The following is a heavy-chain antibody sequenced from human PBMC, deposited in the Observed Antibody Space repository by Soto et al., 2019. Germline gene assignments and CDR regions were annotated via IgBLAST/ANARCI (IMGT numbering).Heavy chain of an antibody. Sequence: QVQLQQWGAGLLKPSETLSLTCAVYGGSFSGYYWSWIRQPPGKGLEWIGEINHSGSTNYNPSLKSRVTISVYTSKNQFSLKLSSVTAADTAVYYCARGRHCSGGSCYFDYWGQGTLVTVSS. D-gene: IGHD2-15*01. V-gene: IGHV4-34*01. CDR2: INHSGST. CDR3: ARGRHCSGGSCYFDY. J-gene: IGHJ4*02. CDR1: GGSFSGYY.